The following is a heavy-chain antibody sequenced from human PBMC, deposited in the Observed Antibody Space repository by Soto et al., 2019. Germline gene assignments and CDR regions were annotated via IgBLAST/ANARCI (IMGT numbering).Heavy chain of an antibody. V-gene: IGHV3-7*03. CDR2: IKQDGSEK. Sequence: PGGSLRLSXAASGFTFSSYWMSWVRQAPGKGLEWVANIKQDGSEKYYVDSVKGRFTISRDNAKNSLYLQMNSLRAEDTAVYYCAREDTRSYGSGSYLNYYYYGMDVWGQGTTVTVSS. D-gene: IGHD3-10*01. CDR3: AREDTRSYGSGSYLNYYYYGMDV. CDR1: GFTFSSYW. J-gene: IGHJ6*02.